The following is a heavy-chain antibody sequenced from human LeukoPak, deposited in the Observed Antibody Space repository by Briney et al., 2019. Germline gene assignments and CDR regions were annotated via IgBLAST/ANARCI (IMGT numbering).Heavy chain of an antibody. CDR1: GGSLSAEF. J-gene: IGHJ5*02. CDR3: ARGHSGGYDSLHLFDP. V-gene: IGHV4-59*01. CDR2: ISHTGIT. Sequence: SETLSLTCSVSGGSLSAEFWSWIRQPPGKGLEWIGYISHTGITNYNPTLKSRVTISLDSSTNQFALRLTPVSATDTAVYYCARGHSGGYDSLHLFDPWGQGTLVTVSS. D-gene: IGHD3-22*01.